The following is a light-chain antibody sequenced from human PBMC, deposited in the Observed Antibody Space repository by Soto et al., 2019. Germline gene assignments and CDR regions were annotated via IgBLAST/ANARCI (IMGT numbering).Light chain of an antibody. CDR2: GAS. Sequence: EIVLTQSPGTLSLSPGERATLSCRASPSVSSSYLAWYQQKPGQAPRLLIYGASSRATGSPDRFSGSGSGTDFTLTISRLEPEDFAVYYCQQYGSSPMYTFGQGTKVDIK. CDR3: QQYGSSPMYT. V-gene: IGKV3-20*01. CDR1: PSVSSSY. J-gene: IGKJ2*01.